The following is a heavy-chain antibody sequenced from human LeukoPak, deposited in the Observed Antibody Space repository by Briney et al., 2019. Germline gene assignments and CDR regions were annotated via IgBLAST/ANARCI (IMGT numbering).Heavy chain of an antibody. V-gene: IGHV1-2*02. Sequence: SVKVSCKASGYSFTGHYMHWVRQAPGQGLEWMGWINPKSGGTNYAQKFQGRVTMTRDTSISTAYMDMSSLRSDDTAVYHCARNLWFGESSDAFDMWGQGSMVTVSS. D-gene: IGHD3-10*01. J-gene: IGHJ3*02. CDR1: GYSFTGHY. CDR3: ARNLWFGESSDAFDM. CDR2: INPKSGGT.